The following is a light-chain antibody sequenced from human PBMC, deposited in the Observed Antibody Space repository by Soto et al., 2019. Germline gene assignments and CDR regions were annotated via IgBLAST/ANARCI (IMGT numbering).Light chain of an antibody. CDR2: GAS. Sequence: EIVMTQSPATLSVSPGERATLSCRASQSVSSNLAWYQQKPGQAPRLLIYGASNRATGIPDRFSGSGSGTDFTLTISRLEPEDFAVYFCQQYKNWPITFGQGTRLEIK. CDR3: QQYKNWPIT. V-gene: IGKV3D-15*01. J-gene: IGKJ5*01. CDR1: QSVSSN.